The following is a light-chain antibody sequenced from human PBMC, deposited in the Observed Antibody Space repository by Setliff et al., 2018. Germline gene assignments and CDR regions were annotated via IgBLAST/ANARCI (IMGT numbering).Light chain of an antibody. CDR1: SSDVGDYKY. CDR3: SSYAGSNNYV. J-gene: IGLJ1*01. CDR2: EVS. V-gene: IGLV2-14*01. Sequence: QSALTQPASVSGSPGQSITISCTVTSSDVGDYKYVSWYQQLPGKAPKLIIFEVSNRPSGIPNRFSGSKSGNTASLTVSGLQAEDEADYYCSSYAGSNNYVFGTGTKV.